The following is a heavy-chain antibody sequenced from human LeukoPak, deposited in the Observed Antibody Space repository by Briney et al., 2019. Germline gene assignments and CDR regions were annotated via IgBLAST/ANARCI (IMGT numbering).Heavy chain of an antibody. V-gene: IGHV4-59*01. CDR1: GGSISTYY. Sequence: SETLSLTCTVSGGSISTYYWSWIRQPPGKGLEWIGYIHNSGSTNYNASLKSRVTISVDTSKNQFSLKLSSVTAADTAVYYCAREIRAYYYDSSGYDPPNWFDPWGQGTLVTVSS. D-gene: IGHD3-22*01. J-gene: IGHJ5*02. CDR2: IHNSGST. CDR3: AREIRAYYYDSSGYDPPNWFDP.